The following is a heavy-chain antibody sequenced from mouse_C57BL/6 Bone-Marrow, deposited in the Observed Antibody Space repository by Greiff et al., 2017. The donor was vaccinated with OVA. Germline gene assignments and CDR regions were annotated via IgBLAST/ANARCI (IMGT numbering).Heavy chain of an antibody. CDR2: IHPNSGST. Sequence: VQLQQPGAELVKPGASVKLSCKASGYTFTSYWMHWVKQRPGQGLEWIGMIHPNSGSTNYNEKFKSKATLTVDKSSSTAYMQLSSLTSEDSAVYYCALDYYGSSYIYYFDYWGQGTTLTVSS. CDR1: GYTFTSYW. J-gene: IGHJ2*01. CDR3: ALDYYGSSYIYYFDY. D-gene: IGHD1-1*01. V-gene: IGHV1-64*01.